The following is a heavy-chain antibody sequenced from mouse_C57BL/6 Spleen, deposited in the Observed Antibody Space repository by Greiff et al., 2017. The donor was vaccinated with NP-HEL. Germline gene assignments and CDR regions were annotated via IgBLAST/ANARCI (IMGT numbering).Heavy chain of an antibody. CDR3: ATPSNWDYAMDY. CDR1: GYSFTSYY. J-gene: IGHJ4*01. V-gene: IGHV1-66*01. CDR2: IYPGSGNT. Sequence: VQLQQSGPELVKPGASVKISCKASGYSFTSYYIHWVKQRPGQGLEWIGWIYPGSGNTKYNEKFKGKATLTADTSSSTAYMQLSSLTSEDSAVYYCATPSNWDYAMDYWGQGTSVTVSS. D-gene: IGHD4-1*01.